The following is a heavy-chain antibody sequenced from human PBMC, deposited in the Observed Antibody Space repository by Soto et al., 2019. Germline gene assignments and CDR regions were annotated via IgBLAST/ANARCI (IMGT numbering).Heavy chain of an antibody. CDR1: GFTFSSYW. CDR3: AKHEGYCSTTTCSNFDY. Sequence: GESLKISCKGSGFTFSSYWIAWVRQMPGKGLEWMGIIYPGDSDTSYSPSFQGQVTISADKSINTAYLHWSSLKASDTAIYYCAKHEGYCSTTTCSNFDYWGQGTLVTVSS. CDR2: IYPGDSDT. V-gene: IGHV5-51*01. J-gene: IGHJ4*02. D-gene: IGHD2-2*01.